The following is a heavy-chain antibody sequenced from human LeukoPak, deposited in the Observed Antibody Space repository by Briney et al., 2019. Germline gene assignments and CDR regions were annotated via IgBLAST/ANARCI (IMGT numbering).Heavy chain of an antibody. CDR1: GGSTSSSSYY. CDR3: ASVPGATSTRGN. Sequence: KASETLSLTCTVSGGSTSSSSYYWGWIRQPPGKGLEWIGSIYYSGSTYYNPSLKSRVTISVDTSKNQFSLKLSSVTAADTAVYYCASVPGATSTRGNWGQGTLVTVSS. J-gene: IGHJ4*02. V-gene: IGHV4-39*01. D-gene: IGHD4/OR15-4a*01. CDR2: IYYSGST.